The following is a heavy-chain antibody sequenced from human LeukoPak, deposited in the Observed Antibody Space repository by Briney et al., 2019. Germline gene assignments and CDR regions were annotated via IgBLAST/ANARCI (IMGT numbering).Heavy chain of an antibody. D-gene: IGHD3-10*01. J-gene: IGHJ4*02. CDR3: AKGYYASGSSLSAFDY. CDR2: IRSSGDTT. V-gene: IGHV3-23*01. Sequence: GGSLRLSCAASGFTFSDYAMDWVRPAAGKGLEWDSVIRSSGDTTYYADFVKGRFTISRDNSKNTLYLQLNSLRAEDTAVYYCAKGYYASGSSLSAFDYWGQGTLVTVSS. CDR1: GFTFSDYA.